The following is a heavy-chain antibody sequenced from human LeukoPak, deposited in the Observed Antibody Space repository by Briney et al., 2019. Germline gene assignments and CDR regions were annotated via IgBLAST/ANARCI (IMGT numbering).Heavy chain of an antibody. Sequence: SETLSLTCTVSGGSIRSYYWSWIRQPPGKGLEWIGHIYYSGSTVYNPSLESRVTISVDTSKNQFSLKVRSVTAADTAVYYCAREAYSSAWYLDYWGQGTLVTVSS. CDR3: AREAYSSAWYLDY. V-gene: IGHV4-59*01. CDR1: GGSIRSYY. D-gene: IGHD6-19*01. J-gene: IGHJ4*02. CDR2: IYYSGST.